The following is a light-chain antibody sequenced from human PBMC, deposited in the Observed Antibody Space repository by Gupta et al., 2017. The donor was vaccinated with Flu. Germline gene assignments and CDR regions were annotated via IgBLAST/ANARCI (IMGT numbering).Light chain of an antibody. CDR2: KAS. Sequence: DIQMTQSPSTLSASVGDRVTITCRASQSISSWLAWYQQKPGKAPKLLIYKASILESGVPSRFSGSGSGTELTLTISRLQPDDLAAYYCQQYEAYPLTFGGGTNVEIK. CDR3: QQYEAYPLT. V-gene: IGKV1-5*03. CDR1: QSISSW. J-gene: IGKJ4*01.